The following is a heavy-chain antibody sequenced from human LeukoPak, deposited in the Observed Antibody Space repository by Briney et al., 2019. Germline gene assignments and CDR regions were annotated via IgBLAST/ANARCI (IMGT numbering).Heavy chain of an antibody. CDR1: GFTFSSYW. J-gene: IGHJ4*02. CDR3: ARGPHIVVVPAALDY. D-gene: IGHD2-2*01. V-gene: IGHV3-74*01. Sequence: PGGSLRLSCAASGFTFSSYWMHWVRQAPGKGLVWVSRINSDGSSTSYADSVKGRFTISRDNAKNTLYLQMNSLRAEDTAVYYCARGPHIVVVPAALDYWGQGTLLTVSS. CDR2: INSDGSST.